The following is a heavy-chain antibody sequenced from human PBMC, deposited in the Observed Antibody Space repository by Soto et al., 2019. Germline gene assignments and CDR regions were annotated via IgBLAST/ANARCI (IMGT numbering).Heavy chain of an antibody. J-gene: IGHJ3*01. Sequence: QVQLQESGPGLVKPSETLSLTCTVSGGSISSYYWSWIRQPPGKGLEWIGYISYSGRTNYNPSLKSRVTMSVDTSKNQFSLNLSSVTAAETAVYYCVRDWGYCSGGSCYDAFDLWGQGTMVTVSS. CDR3: VRDWGYCSGGSCYDAFDL. D-gene: IGHD2-15*01. CDR1: GGSISSYY. V-gene: IGHV4-59*01. CDR2: ISYSGRT.